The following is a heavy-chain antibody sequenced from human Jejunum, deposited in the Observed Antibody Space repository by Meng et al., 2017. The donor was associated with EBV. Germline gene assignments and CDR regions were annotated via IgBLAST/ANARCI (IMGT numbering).Heavy chain of an antibody. D-gene: IGHD1-14*01. Sequence: QVELQESGPGLVKPSETRSLNCTVSGDSVGSGTYFWDWIRQTPGQGLEWIGYIYHSGGTYYNPSLKSRLTMSMDKSKNQFSLKLASVTAADTAVYYCVRHINHLTYFDLWGRGTLGTVSS. CDR1: GDSVGSGTYF. CDR3: VRHINHLTYFDL. J-gene: IGHJ2*01. CDR2: IYHSGGT. V-gene: IGHV4-61*01.